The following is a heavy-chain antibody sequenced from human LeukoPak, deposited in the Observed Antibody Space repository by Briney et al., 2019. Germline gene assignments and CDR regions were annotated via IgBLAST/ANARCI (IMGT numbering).Heavy chain of an antibody. CDR2: ISGSSSYI. J-gene: IGHJ4*02. CDR3: ARDLGIGYSYGTDY. CDR1: GFTFSSYS. V-gene: IGHV3-21*01. Sequence: GGSLRLSSAASGFTFSSYSMNWVRQAPGKGLEWVSSISGSSSYIYYADSVKGRFTISRDNAKNPLYLQMNSLRAEDTAVYYCARDLGIGYSYGTDYWGQGTLVTVSS. D-gene: IGHD5-18*01.